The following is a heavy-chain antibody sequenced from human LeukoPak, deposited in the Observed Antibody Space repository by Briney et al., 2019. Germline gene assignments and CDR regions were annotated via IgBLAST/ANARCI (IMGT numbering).Heavy chain of an antibody. J-gene: IGHJ5*02. CDR2: VHSGGNT. Sequence: RGSLRLSCAASGFTVSGNYMSWVRQAPGKGLEWVSVVHSGGNTYYADSVKGRFAISRDNSKNTLYLQMNSLRAEDTAVYFCARASTSGWNGFDHWGQGTLVTVSS. CDR1: GFTVSGNY. D-gene: IGHD6-19*01. CDR3: ARASTSGWNGFDH. V-gene: IGHV3-53*01.